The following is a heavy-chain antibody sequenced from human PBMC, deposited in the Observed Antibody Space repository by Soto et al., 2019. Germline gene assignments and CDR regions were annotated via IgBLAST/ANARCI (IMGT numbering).Heavy chain of an antibody. CDR2: INWNGGST. Sequence: PGGSLRLSCAASGFTFDDYGMSWVRQAPGKGLEWVSGINWNGGSTGYADSVKGRFTISRDNAKNSLYLQMNSLRAEDTALYYCARDVLSYYYGSGSYVPPPPGGLYYSVMDVWGQRTTVTVSS. CDR3: ARDVLSYYYGSGSYVPPPPGGLYYSVMDV. V-gene: IGHV3-20*04. J-gene: IGHJ6*02. CDR1: GFTFDDYG. D-gene: IGHD3-10*01.